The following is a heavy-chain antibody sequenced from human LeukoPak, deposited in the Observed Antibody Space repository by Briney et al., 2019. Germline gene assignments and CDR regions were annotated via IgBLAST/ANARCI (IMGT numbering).Heavy chain of an antibody. J-gene: IGHJ4*02. V-gene: IGHV3-23*01. CDR2: ISGRGGST. D-gene: IGHD4-23*01. CDR1: GFTFSSYA. CDR3: AIGCRGGHYFDS. Sequence: GGSLRLSCAASGFTFSSYAMSWVRQAPGKGLEWVSAISGRGGSTYYADSVKGRFTISRDNSKNTLYLQMNSLRAEDTAVYYCAIGCRGGHYFDSWGQGTMVTVSS.